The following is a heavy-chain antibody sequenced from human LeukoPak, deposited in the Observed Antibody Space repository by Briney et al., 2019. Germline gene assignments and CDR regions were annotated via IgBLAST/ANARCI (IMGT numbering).Heavy chain of an antibody. D-gene: IGHD3-22*01. J-gene: IGHJ1*01. V-gene: IGHV3-66*01. Sequence: GGSLRLSCAASGFTVSSNYMSWVRQAPGKGLEWVSVIYSGGSTYYADSVKGRFTISRDNSKNTLYLQMNSLRAEDTAVYYCAKDPYYYDSSGYYSEYFQHWGQGTLVTVSS. CDR3: AKDPYYYDSSGYYSEYFQH. CDR2: IYSGGST. CDR1: GFTVSSNY.